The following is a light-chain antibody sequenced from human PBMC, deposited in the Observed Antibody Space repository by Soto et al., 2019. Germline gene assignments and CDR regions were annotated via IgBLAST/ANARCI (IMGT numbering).Light chain of an antibody. Sequence: DIQMTQSPPSLSASVGDSVTITCRASQSISSWLAWYQQKPGKAPKLLIYKASSLESGVPSRFSGSGSGTEFTLTISSLQPDDFATYYCQQYNSYLYTFGQGTKLEIK. V-gene: IGKV1-5*03. J-gene: IGKJ2*01. CDR1: QSISSW. CDR2: KAS. CDR3: QQYNSYLYT.